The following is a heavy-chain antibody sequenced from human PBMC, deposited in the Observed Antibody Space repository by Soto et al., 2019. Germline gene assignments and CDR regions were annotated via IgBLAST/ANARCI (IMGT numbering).Heavy chain of an antibody. D-gene: IGHD3-16*01. CDR1: VFTFSSYA. V-gene: IGHV3-23*01. Sequence: GSLRLSCAASVFTFSSYALTWVRQAPGKGLEWVSASSGKGGRISYADSVKGRFTSSRDNSKNTLYLQLRSRRAEDTAVYYCAKFSAHSTFDISSAPDYWGQGTLVTRLL. J-gene: IGHJ4*02. CDR3: AKFSAHSTFDISSAPDY. CDR2: SSGKGGRI.